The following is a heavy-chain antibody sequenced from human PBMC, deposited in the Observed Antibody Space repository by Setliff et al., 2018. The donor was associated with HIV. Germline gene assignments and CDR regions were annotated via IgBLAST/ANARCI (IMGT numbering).Heavy chain of an antibody. D-gene: IGHD6-13*01. CDR3: ARRMAAAGDAFDI. CDR1: GGSISSSSYY. Sequence: SETLSLTCTVSGGSISSSSYYWGWIRQPPGKGLEWIGSIYYSGSTYYNPSLKSRVTISVDTSKSQFSLKLSSVTAADTAVYYCARRMAAAGDAFDIWGQGTMVTVSS. J-gene: IGHJ3*02. V-gene: IGHV4-39*01. CDR2: IYYSGST.